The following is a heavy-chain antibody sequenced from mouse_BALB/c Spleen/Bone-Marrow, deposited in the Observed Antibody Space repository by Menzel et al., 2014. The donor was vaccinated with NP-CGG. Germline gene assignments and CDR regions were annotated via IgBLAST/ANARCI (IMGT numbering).Heavy chain of an antibody. D-gene: IGHD4-1*02. CDR2: INPYNDGT. Sequence: VQLQQSGPELVKTGASVKRACKASGYTFTSYVMHWVKQKPGQGLEWIGYINPYNDGTKYNEKFKGKATLTSDKSSSTAYMELSTLPSEDSALYYCASHNWDYAMDYWGQGTSVTVSS. CDR1: GYTFTSYV. CDR3: ASHNWDYAMDY. V-gene: IGHV1-14*01. J-gene: IGHJ4*01.